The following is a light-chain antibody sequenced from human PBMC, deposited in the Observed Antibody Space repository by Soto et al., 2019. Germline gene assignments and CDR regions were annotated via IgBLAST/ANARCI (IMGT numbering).Light chain of an antibody. CDR3: CSYTTSNTRQIV. V-gene: IGLV2-14*01. CDR1: SSDVGGYNY. J-gene: IGLJ1*01. Sequence: TQPCSVSRSPGESITNSCTGTSSDVGGYNYVSWYQQQPGKAPKFMIYDVTNRPSGVSNRFSGSKSGNTASLTISGLQAEDEADYYCCSYTTSNTRQIVFGTGTKVTVL. CDR2: DVT.